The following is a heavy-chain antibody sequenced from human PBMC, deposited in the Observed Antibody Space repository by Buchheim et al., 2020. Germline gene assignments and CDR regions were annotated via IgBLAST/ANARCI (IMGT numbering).Heavy chain of an antibody. CDR2: IWYDGINK. J-gene: IGHJ4*02. Sequence: QVQLVESGGGVVQPGSSLRLSCAASGFTFSNYGIHWVRQAPGKGLEWVAVIWYDGINKYYADSVKGRFTISRDNSKNKLYLQMNSLRAEDTAVYYCARAGWGDYVLDYWGQGTL. CDR3: ARAGWGDYVLDY. V-gene: IGHV3-33*01. D-gene: IGHD4-17*01. CDR1: GFTFSNYG.